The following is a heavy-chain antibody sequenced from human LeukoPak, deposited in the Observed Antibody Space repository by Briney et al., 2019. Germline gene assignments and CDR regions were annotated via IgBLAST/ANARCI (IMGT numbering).Heavy chain of an antibody. Sequence: ASVKVSCKASGGTFSSYAISWVRQAPGQGLEWMGGIIPIFGTANYAQKFQGRVTITADESTSTAYMELSSLRSEDTAVYYCATTICTSCYTPYYYYGMDVWGQGTTVTVSS. V-gene: IGHV1-69*13. CDR2: IIPIFGTA. J-gene: IGHJ6*02. CDR1: GGTFSSYA. CDR3: ATTICTSCYTPYYYYGMDV. D-gene: IGHD2-2*02.